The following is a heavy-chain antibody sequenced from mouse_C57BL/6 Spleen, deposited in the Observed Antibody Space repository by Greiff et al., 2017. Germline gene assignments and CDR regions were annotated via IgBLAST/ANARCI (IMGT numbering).Heavy chain of an antibody. V-gene: IGHV1-22*01. Sequence: VQLQQSGPELVKPGASVKMSCKASGYTFTDYNMHWVKQSHGKSLEWIGYINPNNGGTSYNQKFKGKATLTVNKSSSTAYMELRSLTSEDSAVYYCERFITTEGYFDVWGTGTTVTVSS. CDR3: ERFITTEGYFDV. CDR2: INPNNGGT. J-gene: IGHJ1*03. D-gene: IGHD1-1*01. CDR1: GYTFTDYN.